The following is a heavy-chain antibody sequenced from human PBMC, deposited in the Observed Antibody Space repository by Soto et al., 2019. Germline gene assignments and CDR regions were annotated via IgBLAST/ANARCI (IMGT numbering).Heavy chain of an antibody. J-gene: IGHJ4*02. CDR3: ARGVTLVRGVIHTPYFDY. CDR2: IYYSGST. V-gene: IGHV4-31*11. CDR1: GGSISSGGYS. Sequence: PSETLSLTCAVSGGSISSGGYSWNWIRQHPGKGLEWIGYIYYSGSTYYNPSLKSRVTISVDTSKNQFSPKLSSVTAADTAVYYCARGVTLVRGVIHTPYFDYWGQGALVTVSS. D-gene: IGHD3-10*01.